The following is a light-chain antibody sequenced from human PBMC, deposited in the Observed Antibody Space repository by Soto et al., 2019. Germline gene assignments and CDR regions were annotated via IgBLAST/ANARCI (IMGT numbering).Light chain of an antibody. Sequence: QSALTQPASVSGSPGQSIAISCTGSGSDVGGYNYVSWYQQHPGKAPKLIIYGVSHRPSGVSPRFSASRSAYTASLNISGLQHEDEADYYRSSFTSSYVYVFGPGTKVTVL. CDR3: SSFTSSYVYV. J-gene: IGLJ1*01. V-gene: IGLV2-14*01. CDR1: GSDVGGYNY. CDR2: GVS.